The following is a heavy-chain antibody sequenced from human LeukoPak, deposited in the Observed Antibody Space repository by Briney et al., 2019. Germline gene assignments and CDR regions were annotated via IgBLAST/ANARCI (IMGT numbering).Heavy chain of an antibody. V-gene: IGHV4-59*01. CDR3: ARLILLVPADSYYFDY. D-gene: IGHD2-2*01. J-gene: IGHJ4*02. Sequence: SEILSLTCTVSGDSIRSNYWSWTRQYPGKGLEWIGYLYYSGSTNYNLSLQSRVSTSVDTSKNQFSLSLSSVTAADTAVYYCARLILLVPADSYYFDYWGQGTLVTVSS. CDR2: LYYSGST. CDR1: GDSIRSNY.